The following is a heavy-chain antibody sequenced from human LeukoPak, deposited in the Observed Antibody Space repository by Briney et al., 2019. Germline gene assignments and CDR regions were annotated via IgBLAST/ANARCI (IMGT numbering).Heavy chain of an antibody. CDR3: ATDPSGSYSSWLDY. V-gene: IGHV1-24*01. D-gene: IGHD1-26*01. J-gene: IGHJ4*02. CDR1: GYTLTELS. Sequence: ASVKVSCKVSGYTLTELSMHWVRQAPGKGLEWMGGFDPEDGETIYAQKFQGRVTMPEDTSTDTTYMELSSLRSEDTAVYYCATDPSGSYSSWLDYWGQGTLVTVSS. CDR2: FDPEDGET.